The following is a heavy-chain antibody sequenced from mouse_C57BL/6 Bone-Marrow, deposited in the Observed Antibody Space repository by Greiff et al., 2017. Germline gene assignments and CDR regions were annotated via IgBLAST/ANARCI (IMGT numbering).Heavy chain of an antibody. CDR3: ARGATVPDY. D-gene: IGHD1-1*01. CDR1: GYTFTSYW. V-gene: IGHV1-69*01. Sequence: VQLQQPGAELVMPGASVKLSCKASGYTFTSYWMHWVKQRPGQGLEWIGEIDPSDSYTNYNQKFKGKSTLTVDKSSSTAYMQLSSLTSEDSAVYYCARGATVPDYWGQGTTLTVSS. CDR2: IDPSDSYT. J-gene: IGHJ2*01.